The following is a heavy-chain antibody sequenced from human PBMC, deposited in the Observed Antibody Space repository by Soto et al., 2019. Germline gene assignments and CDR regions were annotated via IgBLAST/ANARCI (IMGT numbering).Heavy chain of an antibody. D-gene: IGHD2-15*01. CDR3: AKDRGALRWSEEHYYFDY. V-gene: IGHV3-30*18. J-gene: IGHJ4*02. Sequence: QEYLVQSGGGVVQPGGSLRLSCAASGFTFRSCGMHWVRQAPGTGLEWVAVILYDGSKKYYADSMKGRFTISRDNSKNTLYLQMNSLRAEDSALYYCAKDRGALRWSEEHYYFDYWGQGSLVTVSS. CDR2: ILYDGSKK. CDR1: GFTFRSCG.